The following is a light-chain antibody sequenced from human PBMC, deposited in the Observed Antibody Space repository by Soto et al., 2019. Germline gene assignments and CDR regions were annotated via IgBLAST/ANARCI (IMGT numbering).Light chain of an antibody. J-gene: IGKJ5*01. CDR2: SVS. CDR1: QSVGRSY. CDR3: QQYDGSPIT. Sequence: IVLTQCPCTLFKSPGEIAALSCRASQSVGRSYLAWYQQKPGQAPRLLISSVSKRATGIPDRFSGGGSGTDFTLTISRVEPEDFALYICQQYDGSPITFG. V-gene: IGKV3-20*01.